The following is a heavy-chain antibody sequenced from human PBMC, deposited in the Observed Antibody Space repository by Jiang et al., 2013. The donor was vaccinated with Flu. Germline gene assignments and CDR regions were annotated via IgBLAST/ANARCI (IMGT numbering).Heavy chain of an antibody. CDR3: TRDRDIVSRGGFDF. CDR1: GGSISDSSDY. V-gene: IGHV4-39*07. D-gene: IGHD5/OR15-5a*01. J-gene: IGHJ4*02. CDR2: MSPSGIT. Sequence: GLVKPSETLSLTCTVSGGSISDSSDYWGWVRPGPPGTGAGTVELGGMSPSGITYYSPSLKSRVTMSVDTSKKQFSLRLSYVTAADTAIYYCTRDRDIVSRGGFDFWGQGTLVTVSS.